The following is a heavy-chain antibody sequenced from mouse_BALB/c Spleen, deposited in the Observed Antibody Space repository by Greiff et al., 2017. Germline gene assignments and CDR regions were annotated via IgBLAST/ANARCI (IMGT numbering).Heavy chain of an antibody. V-gene: IGHV5-9-3*01. CDR2: ISSGGSYT. Sequence: EVQGVESGGGLVKPGGSLKLPCAASGFTFSSYAMSWVRQTPEKRLEWVATISSGGSYTYYPDSVKGRFTISRDNAKNTLYLQMSSLRSEDTAMYYCASPIYDGYTWFAYWGQGTLVTVSA. J-gene: IGHJ3*01. D-gene: IGHD2-3*01. CDR3: ASPIYDGYTWFAY. CDR1: GFTFSSYA.